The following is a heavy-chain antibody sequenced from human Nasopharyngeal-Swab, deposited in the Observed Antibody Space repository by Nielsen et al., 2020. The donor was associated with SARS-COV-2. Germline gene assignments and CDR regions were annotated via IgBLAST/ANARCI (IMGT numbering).Heavy chain of an antibody. Sequence: GESLKISCAASGFTFNSYSMNWVRQAPGKGLEWVSSISSSSSYIYYAGSVKGRFTISRDNAKNSLYLQMNSLGAEDTAVYYCAGGSGYDTFDYWGQGTLVTVSS. V-gene: IGHV3-21*01. CDR3: AGGSGYDTFDY. CDR2: ISSSSSYI. D-gene: IGHD5-12*01. CDR1: GFTFNSYS. J-gene: IGHJ4*02.